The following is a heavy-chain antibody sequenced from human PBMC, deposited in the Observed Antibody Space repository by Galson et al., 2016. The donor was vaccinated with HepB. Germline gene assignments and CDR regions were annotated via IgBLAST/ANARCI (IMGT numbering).Heavy chain of an antibody. Sequence: CPVSGGSINNDNHCWGWIRQPPGKGLEWIGSIYYSGNTHYNPSLNSRVTISVDTSKNQFSLRLTSVTASDTAIYYCARNNSGLYTFASWGQGTLVTVSS. V-gene: IGHV4-39*01. CDR1: GGSINNDNHC. J-gene: IGHJ5*01. CDR3: ARNNSGLYTFAS. D-gene: IGHD6-19*01. CDR2: IYYSGNT.